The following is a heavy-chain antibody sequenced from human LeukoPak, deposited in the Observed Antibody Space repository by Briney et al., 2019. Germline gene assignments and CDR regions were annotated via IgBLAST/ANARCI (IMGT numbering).Heavy chain of an antibody. Sequence: GASVKVSCKASGYTFTGYYMHWVRQAPGQGLEWMGRINPNSGGTNYAQKFQGRVTMTRDTSISTAYMELSRLRSDDTAVYYCARVVGQNGFYFDYWGQGTLVTVSS. V-gene: IGHV1-2*06. CDR3: ARVVGQNGFYFDY. D-gene: IGHD2-15*01. J-gene: IGHJ4*02. CDR2: INPNSGGT. CDR1: GYTFTGYY.